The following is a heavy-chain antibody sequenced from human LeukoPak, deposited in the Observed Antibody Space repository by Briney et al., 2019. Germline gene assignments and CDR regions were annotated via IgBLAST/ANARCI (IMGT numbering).Heavy chain of an antibody. J-gene: IGHJ4*02. CDR3: APRSMVRGVPDLDY. D-gene: IGHD3-10*01. V-gene: IGHV4-39*01. CDR1: GGSISSSSYY. CDR2: IYYSGST. Sequence: PSETLSLTCTVSGGSISSSSYYWGWIRQPPGKGLEWIGSIYYSGSTYYNPSLKSRVTISVDTSKNQFSLKLSSVTAADTAVYYCAPRSMVRGVPDLDYWGQGTLVTVSS.